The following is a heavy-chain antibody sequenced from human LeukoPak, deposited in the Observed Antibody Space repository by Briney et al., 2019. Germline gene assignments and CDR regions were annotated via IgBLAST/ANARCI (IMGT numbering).Heavy chain of an antibody. D-gene: IGHD6-19*01. CDR2: IYSGGST. CDR1: GFTVSSKY. CDR3: ARGIAVYCYGMDV. V-gene: IGHV3-53*01. J-gene: IGHJ6*02. Sequence: GGSLRLFCAPSGFTVSSKYMRWVRQAPGEGLEWVSVIYSGGSTYYADSVKGRFTISRDNSKNTLYLQMKSLRAEDRAVYYCARGIAVYCYGMDVGGQGTTVTVS.